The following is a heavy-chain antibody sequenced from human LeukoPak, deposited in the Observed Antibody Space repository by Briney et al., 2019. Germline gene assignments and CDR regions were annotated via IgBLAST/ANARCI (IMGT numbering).Heavy chain of an antibody. V-gene: IGHV3-23*01. J-gene: IGHJ4*02. Sequence: GGSLRLSCAASGFTFSSYAMSWVRQAPGKGLEWVSAISGSGGSTYYADSVKGRFTISRDNSKNTLYLQMNSLRAEDTAVYYCAKDAPLGYCSSTSCFFDYWGQGTLVTVSS. CDR1: GFTFSSYA. CDR3: AKDAPLGYCSSTSCFFDY. D-gene: IGHD2-2*01. CDR2: ISGSGGST.